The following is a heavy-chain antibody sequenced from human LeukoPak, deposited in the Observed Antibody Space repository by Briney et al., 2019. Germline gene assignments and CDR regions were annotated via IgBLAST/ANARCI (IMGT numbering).Heavy chain of an antibody. J-gene: IGHJ4*01. CDR3: TIGMSTHY. D-gene: IGHD2-2*01. Sequence: SGGSLRLSCAASEFSFSDFWMGWVRQAPGKGLEWVANINQGGSETYYVDSVKGRFTISRDNAKKSLFLQMNSLRAEDTAVYYCTIGMSTHYWGHGTLVTV. V-gene: IGHV3-7*01. CDR2: INQGGSET. CDR1: EFSFSDFW.